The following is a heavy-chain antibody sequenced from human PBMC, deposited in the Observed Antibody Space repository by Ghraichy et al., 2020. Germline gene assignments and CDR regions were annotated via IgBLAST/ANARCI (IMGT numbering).Heavy chain of an antibody. Sequence: GGSLRLSCAASGFTFSSYGMHWVRQAPGKGLEWVAVIWYDGSNKYYADSVKGRFTISRDNSKNTLYLQMNSLRAEDTAVYYCARGNQLTAYYYGMDVWGQGTTVTVSS. CDR3: ARGNQLTAYYYGMDV. D-gene: IGHD6-6*01. V-gene: IGHV3-33*01. J-gene: IGHJ6*02. CDR2: IWYDGSNK. CDR1: GFTFSSYG.